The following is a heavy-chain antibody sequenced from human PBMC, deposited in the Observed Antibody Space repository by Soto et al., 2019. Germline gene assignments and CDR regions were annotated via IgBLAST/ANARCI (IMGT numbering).Heavy chain of an antibody. CDR1: GYTFTSYA. Sequence: ASVKVSCKASGYTFTSYAMHWVRQAPGQRLEWMGWINAGNGNTKYSQKFQGRVTITRDTSASTAYMELSSLRSEDTAGYYCASNRAVPDNYNYMDVGGKGTTVTAP. CDR3: ASNRAVPDNYNYMDV. V-gene: IGHV1-3*01. CDR2: INAGNGNT. J-gene: IGHJ6*03. D-gene: IGHD7-27*01.